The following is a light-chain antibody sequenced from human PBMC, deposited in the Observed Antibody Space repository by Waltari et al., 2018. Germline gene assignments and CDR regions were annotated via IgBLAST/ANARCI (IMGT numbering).Light chain of an antibody. CDR1: SSDVGGSNY. Sequence: QSALTQPAPVSGSPGPCIAFSCTGTSSDVGGSNYVSWYQQHPGKAPKPRIYDVTKRPSGISNRFSGSKSGYTASLTISGLQAEDEADYYCIAYTSSGTYVFGTGTKVTAL. CDR3: IAYTSSGTYV. J-gene: IGLJ1*01. CDR2: DVT. V-gene: IGLV2-14*01.